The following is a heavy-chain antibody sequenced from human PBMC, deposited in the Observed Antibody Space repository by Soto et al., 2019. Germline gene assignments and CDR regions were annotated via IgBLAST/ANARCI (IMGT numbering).Heavy chain of an antibody. J-gene: IGHJ6*02. CDR3: ARVGSKSFYYATDV. D-gene: IGHD4-4*01. V-gene: IGHV4-4*08. CDR1: GGSISSFC. Sequence: QLQESGPGLVKPSETLSLTCTVSGGSISSFCWSWIRQPPGQGLEWIGYICTGGTTKYNPSLKRRVTMSVGTSKTQFSLKLTSVTAADTAVYYCARVGSKSFYYATDVWGQGTTVTVSS. CDR2: ICTGGTT.